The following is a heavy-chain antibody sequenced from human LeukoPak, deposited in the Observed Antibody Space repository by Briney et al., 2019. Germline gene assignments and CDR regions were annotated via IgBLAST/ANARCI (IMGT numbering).Heavy chain of an antibody. Sequence: GGSLRLSCAASAFSFSNYAMGWVRQAPGKGLECVSTISSTGGTTYYADSVKGRFTISRDNSKNTLYLQMNSLRAEDTAVYYCAKLNSYSAGNYWGQGSLVTVSS. J-gene: IGHJ4*02. CDR2: ISSTGGTT. V-gene: IGHV3-23*01. CDR3: AKLNSYSAGNY. CDR1: AFSFSNYA. D-gene: IGHD3-10*01.